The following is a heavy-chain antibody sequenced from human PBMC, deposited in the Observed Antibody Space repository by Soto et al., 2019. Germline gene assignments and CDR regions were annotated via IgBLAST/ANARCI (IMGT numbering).Heavy chain of an antibody. CDR2: ISYDGSNK. J-gene: IGHJ4*02. V-gene: IGHV3-30-3*01. CDR3: AKEVAATHYFDY. CDR1: GFTFSSYA. D-gene: IGHD2-15*01. Sequence: QVQLVESGGGVVQPGRSLRLSCAASGFTFSSYAMHWVRQAPGKGLEWVAVISYDGSNKYYADSVKGRFTISRDNSKNTLYLQMNSLRAEDTAVYYCAKEVAATHYFDYWGQGTLVTVSS.